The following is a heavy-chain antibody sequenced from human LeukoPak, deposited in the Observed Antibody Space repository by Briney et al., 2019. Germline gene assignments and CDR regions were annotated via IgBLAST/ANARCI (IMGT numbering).Heavy chain of an antibody. CDR1: GGSFSGYY. D-gene: IGHD3-22*01. CDR2: INHSGST. J-gene: IGHJ5*02. CDR3: ATYYYDSSGSFFDP. V-gene: IGHV4-34*01. Sequence: SETLSLTCAVYGGSFSGYYWSWIRQPPGKGLEWLGEINHSGSTNYNPSLKSRVTISVDTSKNQFSLKLSSVTAADTAVYYCATYYYDSSGSFFDPWGQGTLVTVSS.